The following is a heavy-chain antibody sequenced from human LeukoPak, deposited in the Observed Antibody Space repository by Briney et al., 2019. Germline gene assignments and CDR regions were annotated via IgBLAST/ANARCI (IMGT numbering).Heavy chain of an antibody. D-gene: IGHD3-10*01. Sequence: PGGSLRLSCAASGFTFSSYSMNWVRQAPGKGLEWVSSISSSSSYIYYADSVKGRLTISRDNAKNSLYLQMNSLRAEDTALYYCAKDNYMVRGVMRYYYGMDVWGQGTTVTVSS. CDR3: AKDNYMVRGVMRYYYGMDV. CDR1: GFTFSSYS. V-gene: IGHV3-21*04. J-gene: IGHJ6*02. CDR2: ISSSSSYI.